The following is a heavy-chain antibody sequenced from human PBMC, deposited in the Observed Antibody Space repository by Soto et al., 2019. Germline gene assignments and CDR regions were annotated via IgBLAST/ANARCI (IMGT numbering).Heavy chain of an antibody. D-gene: IGHD4-17*01. CDR2: MNPNSGNT. CDR1: GYTFTSYD. CDR3: ARDRASYGEKDY. J-gene: IGHJ4*02. Sequence: ASVKVSCKASGYTFTSYDINWVRQATGQGLEWMGWMNPNSGNTGYAQKFQGRVTMTRNTSISTAYMELSSLRSEDTAVYYCARDRASYGEKDYWGQGTLVTVSS. V-gene: IGHV1-8*01.